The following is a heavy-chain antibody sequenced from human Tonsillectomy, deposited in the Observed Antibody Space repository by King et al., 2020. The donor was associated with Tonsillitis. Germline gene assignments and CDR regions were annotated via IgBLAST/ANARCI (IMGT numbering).Heavy chain of an antibody. CDR3: AKVKVFDNYYYGMDV. J-gene: IGHJ6*02. CDR2: ISYDGSNK. CDR1: GFTFSSYG. V-gene: IGHV3-30*18. Sequence: VQLVESGGGVVQPGRSLRLSCAASGFTFSSYGMRWVRQAPGKGLEWVAVISYDGSNKYYADSVKGRFTISRDNSKNTLYLQMNSLRAEDTAVYYCAKVKVFDNYYYGMDVWGQGTTVTVSS. D-gene: IGHD2-8*01.